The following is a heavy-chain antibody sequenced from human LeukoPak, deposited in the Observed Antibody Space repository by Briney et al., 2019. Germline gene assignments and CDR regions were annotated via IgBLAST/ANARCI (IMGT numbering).Heavy chain of an antibody. J-gene: IGHJ4*02. CDR3: AKDFEVEVRGVISY. Sequence: GGSLRLSCAASVFTFSSYGIHWVRQAPSQGLKWVAFIRYDGSNKYYADSVKGRFTISRDNPKKTLYLQMNSLRAEDTAVYYCAKDFEVEVRGVISYWGEGTLVTVSS. CDR2: IRYDGSNK. V-gene: IGHV3-30*02. CDR1: VFTFSSYG. D-gene: IGHD3-10*01.